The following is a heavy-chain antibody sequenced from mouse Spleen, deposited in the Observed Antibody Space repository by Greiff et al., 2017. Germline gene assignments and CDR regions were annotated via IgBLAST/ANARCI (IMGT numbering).Heavy chain of an antibody. D-gene: IGHD2-1*01. CDR3: ARSYGKGYFDY. Sequence: EVKLVESGGGLVKPGGSLKLSCAASGFTFSDYGMAWVRQAPGKGPEWVAFISNLAYSIYYADTVTGRFTISRENAKNTLYLEMSSLRSEDTAMYYCARSYGKGYFDYWGQGTTLTVSS. V-gene: IGHV5-15*01. CDR1: GFTFSDYG. CDR2: ISNLAYSI. J-gene: IGHJ2*01.